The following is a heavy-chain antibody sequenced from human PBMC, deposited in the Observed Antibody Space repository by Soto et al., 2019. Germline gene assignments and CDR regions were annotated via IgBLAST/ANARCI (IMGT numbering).Heavy chain of an antibody. CDR3: AREATGQDIVLMVYGPWFDP. Sequence: PSETLSLTCAVYGGSFSGYYWSWIRQPPGKGLERIGEINHSGSTNYNPSLKSRVTISVDTSKNQFSLKLSSVTAADTAFYYCAREATGQDIVLMVYGPWFDPWGQGTLVT. CDR1: GGSFSGYY. CDR2: INHSGST. J-gene: IGHJ5*02. D-gene: IGHD2-8*01. V-gene: IGHV4-34*01.